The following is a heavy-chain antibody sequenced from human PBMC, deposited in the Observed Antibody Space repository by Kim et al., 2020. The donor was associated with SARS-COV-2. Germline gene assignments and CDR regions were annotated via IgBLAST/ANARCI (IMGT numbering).Heavy chain of an antibody. CDR1: GGSISSSSYY. V-gene: IGHV4-39*07. Sequence: SETLSLTCTVSGGSISSSSYYWGWIRQPPGKGLEWIGSIYYSGSTYYNPSLKSRVTISVDTSKNQFSLKLSSVTAADTAVYYCARSRYYDSYYFDYWGQGTLVTVSS. CDR3: ARSRYYDSYYFDY. J-gene: IGHJ4*02. CDR2: IYYSGST. D-gene: IGHD3-22*01.